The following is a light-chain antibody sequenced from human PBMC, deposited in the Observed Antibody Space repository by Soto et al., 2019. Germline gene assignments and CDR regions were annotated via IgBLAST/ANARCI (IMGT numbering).Light chain of an antibody. CDR1: SRDVGIYNL. CDR3: CSYAGSSTYV. Sequence: QSVLTQPASVSGSPGQSITISCTGTSRDVGIYNLVSWYQLHPGKVPKLIIYEDTKRPSGISSRFSGSESGITAFLTISGLQAEDAADYYCCSYAGSSTYVFGTGTKDT. V-gene: IGLV2-23*01. J-gene: IGLJ1*01. CDR2: EDT.